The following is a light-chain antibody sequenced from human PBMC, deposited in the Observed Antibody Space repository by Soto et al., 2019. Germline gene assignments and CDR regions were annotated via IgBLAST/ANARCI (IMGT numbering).Light chain of an antibody. CDR1: QSVGAH. CDR3: QQYTYWPRT. V-gene: IGKV3-15*01. CDR2: GAS. Sequence: EIVMTQSPATLSVSPGERATLSCRASQSVGAHLAWYQQKPGQAPRLLIYGASTRAAGISPRFSGGGSGTEFTLTISSLQSEDFGVYYCQQYTYWPRTFGQGTKVGI. J-gene: IGKJ1*01.